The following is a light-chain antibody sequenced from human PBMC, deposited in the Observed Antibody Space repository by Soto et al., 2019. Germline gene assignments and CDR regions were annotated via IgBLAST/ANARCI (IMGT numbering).Light chain of an antibody. V-gene: IGLV1-40*01. J-gene: IGLJ1*01. CDR1: SSNIGAGYD. CDR2: GNI. CDR3: QSYDSTLSARYV. Sequence: QSVLTQPPSVSGAPGQRGTISCTGSSSNIGAGYDVHWYQQRPGTAPKLLIFGNIHRPSGVPDRFSGSKSGTSASLAITWLQAEDEGDYYCQSYDSTLSARYVFGTGTKLPVL.